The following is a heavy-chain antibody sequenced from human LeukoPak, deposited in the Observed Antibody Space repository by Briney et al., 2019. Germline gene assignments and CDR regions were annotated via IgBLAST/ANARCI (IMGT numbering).Heavy chain of an antibody. CDR2: IYYSGST. D-gene: IGHD3-3*01. J-gene: IGHJ4*02. CDR1: GGSVSSSIYY. V-gene: IGHV4-61*01. Sequence: PSETLSLTCTVSGGSVSSSIYYWSWIRQPPGKGLEWIGYIYYSGSTNYNPSLKSRVTISVDTSKNQFSLKLSSVTAADTAVYYCASYDFWSGIFYWGQGTLVTVSS. CDR3: ASYDFWSGIFY.